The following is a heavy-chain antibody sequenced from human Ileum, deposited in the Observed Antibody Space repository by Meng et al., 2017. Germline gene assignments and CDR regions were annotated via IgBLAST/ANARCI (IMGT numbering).Heavy chain of an antibody. J-gene: IGHJ4*02. CDR1: GGSVSSSGYQ. D-gene: IGHD7-27*01. Sequence: QVQLPESGPGLVRPSETLSLICAVSGGSVSSSGYQWGWIRQPPGKGLEWTGYASTNYNPSLKSRVTISVDTSKNQFSLKLTSVTAADTAVYYCARDHWGSLDYWGQGVLVTVSS. CDR3: ARDHWGSLDY. V-gene: IGHV4-61*08. CDR2: AST.